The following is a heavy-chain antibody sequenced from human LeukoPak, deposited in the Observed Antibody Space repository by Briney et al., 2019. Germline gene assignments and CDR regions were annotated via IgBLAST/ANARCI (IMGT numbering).Heavy chain of an antibody. V-gene: IGHV3-23*01. CDR2: ISGSGGST. CDR3: AKGDSTTLLRPYYFDY. D-gene: IGHD3-10*01. J-gene: IGHJ4*02. Sequence: GGSLRLSCAASGFTFSSYAMSWVRQAPGKGLEWVSDISGSGGSTYYADSVKGRFTISRDNSKNTLNLQMNSLRAEDTAVYYCAKGDSTTLLRPYYFDYWGQGTLVTVSS. CDR1: GFTFSSYA.